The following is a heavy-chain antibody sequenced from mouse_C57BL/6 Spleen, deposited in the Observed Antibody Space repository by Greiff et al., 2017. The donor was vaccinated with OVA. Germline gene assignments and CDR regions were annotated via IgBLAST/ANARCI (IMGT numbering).Heavy chain of an antibody. CDR2: IYPGDGDT. Sequence: QVQLQQSGPELVKPGASVKISCKASGYAFSSSWMNWVKQRPGKGLEWIGRIYPGDGDTNYNGKFKGKATLTADKSSSTAYMQLSSLTSEDSAVYFCAIFYAVIAPHWYFDVWGTGTTVTVSS. J-gene: IGHJ1*03. V-gene: IGHV1-82*01. CDR1: GYAFSSSW. D-gene: IGHD1-1*01. CDR3: AIFYAVIAPHWYFDV.